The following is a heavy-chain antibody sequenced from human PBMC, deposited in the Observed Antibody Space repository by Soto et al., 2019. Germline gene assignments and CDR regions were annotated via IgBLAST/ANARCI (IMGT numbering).Heavy chain of an antibody. J-gene: IGHJ4*02. Sequence: PGGFLRLSCAASGFTFSSYGRSWVRQAPGKGLEWVSAISGSGGSTYYADSVKGRFTISRDNSKNTLYLQMNSLRAEDTAVYYCARPPTYYDFWSGYYFDYWGQGTLVTVSS. CDR3: ARPPTYYDFWSGYYFDY. CDR1: GFTFSSYG. D-gene: IGHD3-3*01. CDR2: ISGSGGST. V-gene: IGHV3-23*01.